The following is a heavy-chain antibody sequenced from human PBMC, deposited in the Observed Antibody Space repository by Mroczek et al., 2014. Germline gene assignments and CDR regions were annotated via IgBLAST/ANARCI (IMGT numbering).Heavy chain of an antibody. CDR2: ITDSGDST. V-gene: IGHV3-23*04. J-gene: IGHJ4*02. CDR3: VKGSSDGRPYYFDN. D-gene: IGHD3-10*01. Sequence: VQLVQSGGGLVQPGGSLRLSCAASGFTFSSYAMSWVRQAPGKGLEWVSAITDSGDSTYHADSVKGRFTISRDNSKNTLYLQMNSLRADDTAVYYCVKGSSDGRPYYFDNWGQGTLVTVSS. CDR1: GFTFSSYA.